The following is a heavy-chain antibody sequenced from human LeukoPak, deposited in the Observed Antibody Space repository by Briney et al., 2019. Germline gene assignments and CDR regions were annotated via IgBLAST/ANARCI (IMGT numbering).Heavy chain of an antibody. D-gene: IGHD3-22*01. J-gene: IGHJ3*02. CDR1: GGSISSSSYY. CDR3: ARLVPRITMIVVGRNDAFDI. Sequence: SETLSLTCTVSGGSISSSSYYWGWIRQPPGKGLEWIGSIYYSGSTYYNPSLKSRVTISVDTSKNQFSLKLSSVTAADTAVYYCARLVPRITMIVVGRNDAFDIWGQGTMVTVSS. V-gene: IGHV4-39*07. CDR2: IYYSGST.